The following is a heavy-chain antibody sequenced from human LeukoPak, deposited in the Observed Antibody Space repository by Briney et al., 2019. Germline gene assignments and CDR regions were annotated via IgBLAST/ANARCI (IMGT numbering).Heavy chain of an antibody. V-gene: IGHV3-30*02. CDR2: IRYDGSNK. CDR1: GFTFSSYG. Sequence: GGSLRLSCAASGFTFSSYGMLWVRQAPGKGLEWVAFIRYDGSNKYYADSVKGRFTISRDNSKNTLYLQMNSLRSDDTAVYYCARVSTTVVPAATYPNWGQGTLVTVSS. CDR3: ARVSTTVVPAATYPN. J-gene: IGHJ4*02. D-gene: IGHD2-2*01.